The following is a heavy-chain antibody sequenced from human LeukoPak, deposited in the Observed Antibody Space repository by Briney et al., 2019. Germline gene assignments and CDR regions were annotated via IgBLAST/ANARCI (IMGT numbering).Heavy chain of an antibody. V-gene: IGHV3-33*01. CDR3: ARGNALRFGELLSIDY. CDR2: IWYDGSNK. D-gene: IGHD3-10*01. J-gene: IGHJ4*02. Sequence: PGGSLRLSCAASGFTFSSYSMHWVRQAPGKGLEWVAVIWYDGSNKYYADSVKGRFTISRDNSKNTLYLQMNSLRAEDTAVYYCARGNALRFGELLSIDYWGQGTLVTVSS. CDR1: GFTFSSYS.